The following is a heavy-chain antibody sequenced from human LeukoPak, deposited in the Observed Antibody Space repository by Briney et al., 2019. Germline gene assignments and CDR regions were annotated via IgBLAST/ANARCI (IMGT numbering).Heavy chain of an antibody. V-gene: IGHV3-43*02. CDR2: ITANGDST. CDR1: GFSFADYA. J-gene: IGHJ4*02. CDR3: AKDIEAGTAGFSFDY. Sequence: GGSLRLSRAASGFSFADYAMHWVRQAPGKGLEWVSLITANGDSTYYADSVKGRFTISRDNSKNSLSLQMNSLRTEDTALYYCAKDIEAGTAGFSFDYWGQGTLLAVSS. D-gene: IGHD2-21*02.